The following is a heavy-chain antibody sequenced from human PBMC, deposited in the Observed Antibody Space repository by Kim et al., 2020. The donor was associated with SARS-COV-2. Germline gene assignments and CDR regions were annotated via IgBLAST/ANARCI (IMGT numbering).Heavy chain of an antibody. CDR1: GFTFGDYS. V-gene: IGHV3-9*01. Sequence: GGSLRLSCVASGFTFGDYSMHWVRQAPGKGLEWVSGISWNSGNIGYADSVKGRFTVSRDNAKNSLYLQMTSLRTEDTALYYCAKHISPPTYYYYGLDVWG. CDR2: ISWNSGNI. CDR3: AKHISPPTYYYYGLDV. J-gene: IGHJ6*01.